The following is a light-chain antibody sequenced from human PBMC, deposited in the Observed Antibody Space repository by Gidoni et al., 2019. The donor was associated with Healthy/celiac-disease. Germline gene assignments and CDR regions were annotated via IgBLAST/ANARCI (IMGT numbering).Light chain of an antibody. V-gene: IGKV1-39*01. CDR1: QSLSSY. CDR3: QQSYSTPRT. CDR2: AAS. J-gene: IGKJ1*01. Sequence: IQMTPSPSSLSASVGDRVTITCRASQSLSSYLNWYQQKPGKAPKLLIYAASRLQSGVPSRFSGSGSGTDFTLTISSLQPEDFANYYCQQSYSTPRTFGQGTKVEIK.